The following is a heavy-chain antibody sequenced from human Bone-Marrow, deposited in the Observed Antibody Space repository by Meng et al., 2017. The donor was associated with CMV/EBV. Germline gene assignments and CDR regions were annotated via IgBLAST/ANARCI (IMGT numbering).Heavy chain of an antibody. J-gene: IGHJ2*01. V-gene: IGHV3-23*01. CDR2: ISGSGGST. CDR1: GFTFSSYS. Sequence: GESLKISCAASGFTFSSYSMNWVRQAPGKGLEWVSAISGSGGSTYYADSVKGRFTISRDNSKNTLYLQMNSLRAEDTAVYYCAKNWGGWYWYFDLWGRGTLVTVSS. D-gene: IGHD3-16*01. CDR3: AKNWGGWYWYFDL.